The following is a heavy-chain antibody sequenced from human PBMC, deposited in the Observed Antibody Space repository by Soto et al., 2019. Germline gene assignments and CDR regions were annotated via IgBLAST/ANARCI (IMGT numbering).Heavy chain of an antibody. CDR3: ARVKYYDSSGSGAFDI. Sequence: QVQLQQWGAGLLKPSETLSLTCAVYGGSFSGYYWSCIRQPPGKGLEWIGEINHSGSTNYNPSLKSRVTISIDTSKNQFSLKLSSVTAADTAVYYCARVKYYDSSGSGAFDIWGQGTMVTVSS. V-gene: IGHV4-34*01. CDR1: GGSFSGYY. J-gene: IGHJ3*02. CDR2: INHSGST. D-gene: IGHD3-22*01.